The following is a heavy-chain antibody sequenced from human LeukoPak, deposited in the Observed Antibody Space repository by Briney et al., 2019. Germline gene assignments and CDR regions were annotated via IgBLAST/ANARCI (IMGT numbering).Heavy chain of an antibody. CDR3: AREDSSSWPHNWFDP. V-gene: IGHV1-18*01. D-gene: IGHD6-13*01. Sequence: ASVKVSCKASGYTFTSYGISWVRQAPGQGLEWMGWISAYNGNTNYAQKLQGRVTMTTDTSTSTAYMELRSLRSDDTAVYYCAREDSSSWPHNWFDPWGQGTLVTVSS. CDR1: GYTFTSYG. J-gene: IGHJ5*02. CDR2: ISAYNGNT.